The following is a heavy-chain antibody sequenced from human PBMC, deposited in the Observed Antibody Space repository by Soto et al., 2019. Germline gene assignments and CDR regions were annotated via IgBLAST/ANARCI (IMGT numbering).Heavy chain of an antibody. CDR2: ISSSSRYT. D-gene: IGHD3-10*01. Sequence: PGGSLRLSCAASGFTFSDYYISWIRQAPGKGLEWVSYISSSSRYTNYADSVKGRFTISRDNAKNSLYLQMNSLRAEDTAVYYCARGNLRFGEILSHFDYWGQGTLVTVSS. J-gene: IGHJ4*02. CDR3: ARGNLRFGEILSHFDY. V-gene: IGHV3-11*06. CDR1: GFTFSDYY.